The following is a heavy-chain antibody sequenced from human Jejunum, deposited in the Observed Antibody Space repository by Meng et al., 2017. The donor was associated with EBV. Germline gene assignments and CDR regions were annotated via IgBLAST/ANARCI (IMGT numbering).Heavy chain of an antibody. CDR1: GGSVSSGGYY. CDR3: ARDQNGSYFAY. Sequence: QVKVQEWGSGLVTPSETLSLTCTVAGGSVSSGGYYWSWIRQPPGKGLEWIGYIYNSESTNYKSSLKSRVTISADTSKNQFSLRLSSVTAADTAVYYCARDQNGSYFAYWGQGTLVTVSS. D-gene: IGHD1-26*01. J-gene: IGHJ4*02. CDR2: IYNSEST. V-gene: IGHV4-61*08.